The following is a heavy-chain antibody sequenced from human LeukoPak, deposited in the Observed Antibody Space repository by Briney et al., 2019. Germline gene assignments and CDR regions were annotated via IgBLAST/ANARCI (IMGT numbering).Heavy chain of an antibody. V-gene: IGHV4-61*09. Sequence: SQTLSLTCTVSGGSISSGSYYWSWIRQPAGKGLEWIGYIYYSGSTNYNPSLKSRVTISVDTSKNQFSLKLSSVTAADTAVYYCAREPASGYYYGMDVWGQGTTVTVSS. J-gene: IGHJ6*02. CDR3: AREPASGYYYGMDV. D-gene: IGHD2-15*01. CDR1: GGSISSGSYY. CDR2: IYYSGST.